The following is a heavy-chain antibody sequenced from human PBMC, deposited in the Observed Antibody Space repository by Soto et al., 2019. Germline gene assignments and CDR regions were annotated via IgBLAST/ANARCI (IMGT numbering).Heavy chain of an antibody. Sequence: HPGGSLRLSCAASGFTFSSYSMNWVRQAPGKGLEWVSYIGSSSSTIYYADSVKGRFTISRDNAKNSLYLQMNSLRDEDTAVYYCARVLAAADPLNYYYYYGMDVWGQGTTVTVSS. CDR1: GFTFSSYS. CDR2: IGSSSSTI. J-gene: IGHJ6*02. CDR3: ARVLAAADPLNYYYYYGMDV. V-gene: IGHV3-48*02. D-gene: IGHD6-13*01.